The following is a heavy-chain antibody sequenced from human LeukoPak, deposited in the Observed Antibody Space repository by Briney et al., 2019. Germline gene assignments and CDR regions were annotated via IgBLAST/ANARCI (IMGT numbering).Heavy chain of an antibody. CDR2: SSNKANSYTT. Sequence: PGGSLRLPCAASGFTFSDHFMDWVRQAPGKGLEWVGRSSNKANSYTTEYAASVKGRFTISRDDSKNSLYLQINSLKTEDTAVYYCARDSGDYANDYWGQGTLVTVSS. V-gene: IGHV3-72*01. D-gene: IGHD4-17*01. CDR3: ARDSGDYANDY. CDR1: GFTFSDHF. J-gene: IGHJ4*02.